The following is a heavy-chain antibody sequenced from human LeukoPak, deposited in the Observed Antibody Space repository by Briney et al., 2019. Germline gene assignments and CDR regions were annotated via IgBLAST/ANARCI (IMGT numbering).Heavy chain of an antibody. Sequence: GGSLRLSCAASGFTFSDYEMNWGRQAPGKVLEWVSYISSGGISIYYADSVKGRFTISRDNAKNSLYLQMNSLRAEDTAVYYCARDKVNSNWNYGMDVWGQGTTVIVSS. CDR1: GFTFSDYE. D-gene: IGHD1-1*01. CDR3: ARDKVNSNWNYGMDV. CDR2: ISSGGISI. J-gene: IGHJ6*02. V-gene: IGHV3-48*03.